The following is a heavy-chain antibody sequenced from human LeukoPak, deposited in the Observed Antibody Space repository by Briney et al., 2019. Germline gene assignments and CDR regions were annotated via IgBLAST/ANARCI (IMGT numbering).Heavy chain of an antibody. J-gene: IGHJ6*03. V-gene: IGHV4-4*07. D-gene: IGHD6-19*01. Sequence: TSETLSLTCTVSGGSISSYYWSWIRQPAGKGLGWIGRIYTSGSTNYNPSLKSRVTMSVDTSKNQFSLKLSSVTAADTAVYYCARGGYSSGWYTGPSYYYYYMDVWGKGTTVTVSS. CDR2: IYTSGST. CDR3: ARGGYSSGWYTGPSYYYYYMDV. CDR1: GGSISSYY.